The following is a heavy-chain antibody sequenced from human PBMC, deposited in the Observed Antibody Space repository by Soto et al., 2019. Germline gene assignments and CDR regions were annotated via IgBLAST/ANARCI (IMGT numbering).Heavy chain of an antibody. CDR1: GYTFSSYG. Sequence: QVQLVQSGAEVKKPGASVKVSCKASGYTFSSYGISWVRQAPGQGLEWMGWISGYNGNTNYAQKLQGRVTVTTDTCTSTAYMELRSLRSDDTAVYYCARDEYCSGGSCYSIVYFQHWGQGTLVTVSS. J-gene: IGHJ1*01. D-gene: IGHD2-15*01. CDR2: ISGYNGNT. CDR3: ARDEYCSGGSCYSIVYFQH. V-gene: IGHV1-18*01.